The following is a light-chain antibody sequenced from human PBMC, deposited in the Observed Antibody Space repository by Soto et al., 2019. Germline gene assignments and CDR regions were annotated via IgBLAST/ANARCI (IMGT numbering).Light chain of an antibody. J-gene: IGKJ4*01. CDR2: DAS. CDR1: QSVSSS. Sequence: EVVMTQSPATLSLSPGERATLSCRASQSVSSSLAWYQQKPGQVPRLLIYDASTRATGIPARFSGSGSGTEYTLSISSLQSEDFAAYYCQQYNNWPPLTFGGGTKVEIK. V-gene: IGKV3-15*01. CDR3: QQYNNWPPLT.